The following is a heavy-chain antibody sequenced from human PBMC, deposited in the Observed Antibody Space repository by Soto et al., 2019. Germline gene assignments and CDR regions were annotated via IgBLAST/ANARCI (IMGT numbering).Heavy chain of an antibody. CDR2: TYYRSKWYN. V-gene: IGHV6-1*01. Sequence: KQSPTLSLTCAISGDRVSSNSAAWHWIRQSPSRGLEWLGRTYYRSKWYNDYAVSVKSRITINPDTSKNQFSLQLNSVTPEDTAVYYCARDSWSYYYYGMDVWGQGTTVTVSS. CDR3: ARDSWSYYYYGMDV. CDR1: GDRVSSNSAA. J-gene: IGHJ6*02. D-gene: IGHD6-13*01.